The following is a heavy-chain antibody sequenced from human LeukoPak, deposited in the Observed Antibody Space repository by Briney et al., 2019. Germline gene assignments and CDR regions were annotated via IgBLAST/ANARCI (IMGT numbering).Heavy chain of an antibody. D-gene: IGHD6-13*01. CDR1: GFTFSSYA. V-gene: IGHV3-30-3*01. J-gene: IGHJ4*02. CDR3: ARDRRQLVRFDY. CDR2: ISYDGSNK. Sequence: GGSLRLSCAASGFTFSSYAMHWVRQAPGKGLEWVAVISYDGSNKYNADSVKGRFTISRDNSKNTLYLQMNSLRAEDTAVYYCARDRRQLVRFDYWGQGTLVTVSS.